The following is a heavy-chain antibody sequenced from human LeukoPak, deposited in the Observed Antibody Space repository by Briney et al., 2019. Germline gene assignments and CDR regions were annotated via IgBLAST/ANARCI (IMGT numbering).Heavy chain of an antibody. CDR1: GYRFTSYW. D-gene: IGHD6-25*01. J-gene: IGHJ4*02. CDR3: ARTVGTRYSSENSFDY. Sequence: PGESLKISFKGSGYRFTSYWIGWVRQMPGKGLEWMGIIYPGDSVTRYSPSFQGQVTISADKSISTASLQWSSLKASDTAMYYCARTVGTRYSSENSFDYWGQGTLVTVSS. CDR2: IYPGDSVT. V-gene: IGHV5-51*01.